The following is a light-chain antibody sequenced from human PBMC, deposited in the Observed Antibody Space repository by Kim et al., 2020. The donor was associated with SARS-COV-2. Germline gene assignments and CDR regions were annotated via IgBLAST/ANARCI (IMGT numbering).Light chain of an antibody. CDR2: YDS. CDR1: NIGSNS. J-gene: IGLJ2*01. CDR3: QVWDRSSDHPV. V-gene: IGLV3-21*04. Sequence: SYELTQPPSVSVAPGKTARITCGGNNIGSNSVHWYQQKPGQAPVLVIYYDSDRPSGIPERFSGSNSGNTATLTISRVEAGDEADSYCQVWDRSSDHPVFG.